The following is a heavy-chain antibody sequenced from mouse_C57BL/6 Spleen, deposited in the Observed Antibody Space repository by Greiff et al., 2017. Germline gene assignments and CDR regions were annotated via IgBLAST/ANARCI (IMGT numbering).Heavy chain of an antibody. Sequence: EVKVVESEGGLVQPGSSMKLSCTASGFTFSDYYMAWVRQVPEKGLEWVANINYDGSSTYYLDSLKSRFIISRDNAKNILYLQMSSLKSEDTSTYYCAREDDYGFDDWGQGTTLTVSS. V-gene: IGHV5-16*01. CDR1: GFTFSDYY. D-gene: IGHD2-4*01. J-gene: IGHJ2*01. CDR2: INYDGSST. CDR3: AREDDYGFDD.